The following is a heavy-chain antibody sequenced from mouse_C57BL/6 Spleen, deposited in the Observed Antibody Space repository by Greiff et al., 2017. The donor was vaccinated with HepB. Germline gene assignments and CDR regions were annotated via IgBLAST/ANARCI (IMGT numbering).Heavy chain of an antibody. V-gene: IGHV1-5*01. CDR2: IYPGNSDT. D-gene: IGHD1-1*01. Sequence: VQLKQSGTVLARPGASVKMSCKTSGYTFTSYWMHWVKQRPGQGLEWIGAIYPGNSDTSYNQKFKGKAKLTAVTSASTAYMELSSLTNEDSAVYYCTRWDITTVVAPFDYWGQGTTLTVSS. CDR1: GYTFTSYW. J-gene: IGHJ2*01. CDR3: TRWDITTVVAPFDY.